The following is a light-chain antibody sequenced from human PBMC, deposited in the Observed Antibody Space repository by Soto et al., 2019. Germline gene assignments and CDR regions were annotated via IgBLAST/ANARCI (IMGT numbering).Light chain of an antibody. CDR1: QSISSY. J-gene: IGKJ5*01. CDR2: AAS. V-gene: IGKV1-39*01. Sequence: DIQMTQSPSSLSASVGDRVTITCRASQSISSYLNWYQQKPGKAPKLLIYAASSLQSGVPSRFSGSGSGTDFTLTISSLQPEDFATYYCQQSYSTSITFGQGTRPEI. CDR3: QQSYSTSIT.